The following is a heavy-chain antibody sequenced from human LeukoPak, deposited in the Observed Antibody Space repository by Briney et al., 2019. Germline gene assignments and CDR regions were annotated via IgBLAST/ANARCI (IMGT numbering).Heavy chain of an antibody. CDR1: GFTFSSYG. D-gene: IGHD5-18*01. J-gene: IGHJ4*02. Sequence: PGRSLRLSCAASGFTFSSYGMNWVRQAPGKGLEWVAVIWYDGSNKYYADSVKGRFTISRDNSKNTLYLQMNSLRAEDTAVYYCARDAPDTDMIDYWGQGTLVTASS. V-gene: IGHV3-33*01. CDR3: ARDAPDTDMIDY. CDR2: IWYDGSNK.